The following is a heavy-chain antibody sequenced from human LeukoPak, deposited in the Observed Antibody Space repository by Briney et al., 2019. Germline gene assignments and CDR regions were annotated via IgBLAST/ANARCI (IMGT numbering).Heavy chain of an antibody. CDR2: IHHDGGT. J-gene: IGHJ4*02. D-gene: IGHD6-25*01. CDR3: ARVVTAAGLDV. V-gene: IGHV4-34*01. CDR1: GGPMRGYKT. Sequence: SETPSLTRTVSGGPMRGYKTWGWVRQPPGKGLEWIGNIHHDGGTAPNPSLKSRVTLSQDTSTNQFSLKVNSVTATDTALYYCARVVTAAGLDVWGPGILVTISS.